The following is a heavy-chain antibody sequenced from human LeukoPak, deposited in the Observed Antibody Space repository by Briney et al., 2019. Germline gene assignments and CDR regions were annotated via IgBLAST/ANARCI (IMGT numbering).Heavy chain of an antibody. CDR1: GYTFTSYG. Sequence: ASVKVSCKASGYTFTSYGISWVRQAPGQGLEWMGWISAYNGNTNYAQKLQGRVTMTTDTSTSTAYMELRSLRSDDTAVYYCARVGVRALSAPMVRGAPYYWGQGTPVTVSS. D-gene: IGHD3-10*01. J-gene: IGHJ4*02. CDR2: ISAYNGNT. CDR3: ARVGVRALSAPMVRGAPYY. V-gene: IGHV1-18*01.